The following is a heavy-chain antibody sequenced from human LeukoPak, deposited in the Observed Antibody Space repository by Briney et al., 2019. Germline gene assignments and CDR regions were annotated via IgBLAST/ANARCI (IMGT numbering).Heavy chain of an antibody. CDR3: ARDPRGGTLDY. V-gene: IGHV3-74*01. CDR2: INSDRSTT. Sequence: GGSLRLSCAASGFTFISYWMHWVRQAPGKGLVWVSRINSDRSTTNYADSVKGRFTISRDNAKNTLYLQMNSLRAEDTAVYYCARDPRGGTLDYWGQGTLVTVSS. CDR1: GFTFISYW. J-gene: IGHJ4*02. D-gene: IGHD3-10*01.